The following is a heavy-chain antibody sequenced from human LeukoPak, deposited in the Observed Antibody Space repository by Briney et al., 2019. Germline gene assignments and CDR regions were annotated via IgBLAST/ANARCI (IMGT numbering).Heavy chain of an antibody. V-gene: IGHV3-23*01. D-gene: IGHD5-24*01. CDR1: GFTFSSYT. CDR3: ARYNQYYFDY. CDR2: ITTGGPNT. J-gene: IGHJ4*02. Sequence: PGGSLRLSCTASGFTFSSYTMSWVRQAPGKGLRWVSTITTGGPNTYYADSVKGRFTVSRDDSKNTLYLQMNSLRAEDTAVYYCARYNQYYFDYWGQGTLVTVSS.